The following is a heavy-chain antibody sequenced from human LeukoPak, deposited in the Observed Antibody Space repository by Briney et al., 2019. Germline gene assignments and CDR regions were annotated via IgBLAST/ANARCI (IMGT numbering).Heavy chain of an antibody. D-gene: IGHD3-22*01. CDR3: ARDSAVYDSSGYFLHAFDI. CDR2: INPNSGGT. J-gene: IGHJ3*02. V-gene: IGHV1-2*02. Sequence: ASVKVSCKASGCTFTGYYMHWVRQAPGQGLEWMGWINPNSGGTKCAQNFQGRVTMTRETSISTAYMELSRLRSDDTAVYYCARDSAVYDSSGYFLHAFDIWGQGTMVTVSS. CDR1: GCTFTGYY.